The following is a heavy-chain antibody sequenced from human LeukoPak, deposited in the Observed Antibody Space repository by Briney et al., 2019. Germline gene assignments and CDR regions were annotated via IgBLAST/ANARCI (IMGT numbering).Heavy chain of an antibody. D-gene: IGHD3-10*01. J-gene: IGHJ6*03. CDR3: AREGSGSYLGYYYYMEV. CDR1: GGSISSYY. Sequence: SETLSLTCTVSGGSISSYYYSWIRQPAGKGLEWIGRINTSGSTNYNPSLKSRVTISAGKSKKQFSLRLTSVTAADTAVYYCAREGSGSYLGYYYYMEVWGTGTTVTVSS. V-gene: IGHV4-4*07. CDR2: INTSGST.